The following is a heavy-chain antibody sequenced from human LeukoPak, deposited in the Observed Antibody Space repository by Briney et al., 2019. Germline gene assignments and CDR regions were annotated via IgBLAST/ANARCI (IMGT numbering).Heavy chain of an antibody. J-gene: IGHJ5*02. CDR3: AREMTTELLGCFDP. Sequence: ASVKVSCKASGYTFSTYGISWVRQAPGQGLEWMGWISAYKGNTYYAQKLQGRVTMTTDTSTSTAYMELRSLRSDDTAIYYCAREMTTELLGCFDPWGQGTLVTVSS. D-gene: IGHD4-17*01. CDR1: GYTFSTYG. CDR2: ISAYKGNT. V-gene: IGHV1-18*01.